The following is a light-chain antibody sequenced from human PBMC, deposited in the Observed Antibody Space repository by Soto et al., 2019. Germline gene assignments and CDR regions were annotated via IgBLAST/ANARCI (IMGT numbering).Light chain of an antibody. CDR2: EVS. CDR3: SSYAGSNYPYV. Sequence: QSALTQPPSASGSPGQSVAISCTGTSNDVGGYNYVSWYQHHPGRAPKLIIYEVSKRSSGVPDRFSGSKSGNTASLTVSGLQAEDEADYYCSSYAGSNYPYVFGAGTQLTVL. J-gene: IGLJ7*01. CDR1: SNDVGGYNY. V-gene: IGLV2-8*01.